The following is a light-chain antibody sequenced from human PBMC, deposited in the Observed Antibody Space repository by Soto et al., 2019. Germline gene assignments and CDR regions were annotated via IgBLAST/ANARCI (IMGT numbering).Light chain of an antibody. J-gene: IGKJ5*01. CDR2: VAS. CDR1: QNVGGRF. CDR3: QQYGTSPIA. V-gene: IGKV3-20*01. Sequence: EIVLTQSPGTLSLSPGERATLSCRASQNVGGRFLAWYQQKPGQAPRLLINVASTRATGIPDRFSGSGSGTDFTLTISRLEPEDFAVYYCQQYGTSPIAFGQGTRLE.